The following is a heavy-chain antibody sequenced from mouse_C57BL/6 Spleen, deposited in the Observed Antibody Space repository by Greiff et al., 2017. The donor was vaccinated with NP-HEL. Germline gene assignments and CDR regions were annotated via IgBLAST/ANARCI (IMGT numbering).Heavy chain of an antibody. D-gene: IGHD1-1*01. CDR3: ARSSATVVADWYFDV. CDR1: GYNFTSYW. Sequence: VQLQQPGAELVKPGASVKMSCKASGYNFTSYWITWVKQRPGQGLEWIGDIYPGSGSTNYNAKFKSKATLTVDTSSSTAYMQLSSLTSEDSAVYSCARSSATVVADWYFDVWGTGTTVTVSS. V-gene: IGHV1-55*01. CDR2: IYPGSGST. J-gene: IGHJ1*03.